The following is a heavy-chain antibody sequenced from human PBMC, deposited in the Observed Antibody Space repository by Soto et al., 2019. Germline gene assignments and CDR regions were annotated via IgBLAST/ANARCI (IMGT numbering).Heavy chain of an antibody. Sequence: QVQLVQSGAEVKKPGASVKVSCKASGYTFTGYYMHWVRQAPGQGLEWMGWINPNSGGTNYAQKFQGWVPMTRDTSISTAYMELSRLRSDDTAVYYCARDFGDYGYWFDPWGQGTLVTVSS. J-gene: IGHJ5*02. V-gene: IGHV1-2*04. CDR1: GYTFTGYY. D-gene: IGHD3-10*01. CDR3: ARDFGDYGYWFDP. CDR2: INPNSGGT.